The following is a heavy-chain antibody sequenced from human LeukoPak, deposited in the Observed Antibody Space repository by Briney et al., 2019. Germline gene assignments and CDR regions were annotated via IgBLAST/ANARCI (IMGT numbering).Heavy chain of an antibody. Sequence: GASVKVSCKASGYTFTSYDINWVRQATGQGLEWMGWMNPNSGNTGYAQKFQGRVTMTRNTSISTAYMELSSLRSEDTAVYYCARHARKRLTSNWDFWGQGTLVTVSS. J-gene: IGHJ4*02. CDR3: ARHARKRLTSNWDF. CDR2: MNPNSGNT. D-gene: IGHD2-2*01. CDR1: GYTFTSYD. V-gene: IGHV1-8*01.